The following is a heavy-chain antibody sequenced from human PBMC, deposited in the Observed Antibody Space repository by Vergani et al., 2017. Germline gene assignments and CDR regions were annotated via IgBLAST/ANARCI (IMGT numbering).Heavy chain of an antibody. Sequence: EVQLVESGGGLVQPGGSLRLSCAASGFTFSSYSMNWVRQAPGKGLEWVAYISSSSSTIYYADSVKGRFTISRDNAKNSLYLQMNSLRAEDTAVYYCARDTYDVRSGHSGPNWFDPWGQGTLVTVSS. CDR3: ARDTYDVRSGHSGPNWFDP. V-gene: IGHV3-48*01. CDR2: ISSSSSTI. D-gene: IGHD3-3*01. CDR1: GFTFSSYS. J-gene: IGHJ5*02.